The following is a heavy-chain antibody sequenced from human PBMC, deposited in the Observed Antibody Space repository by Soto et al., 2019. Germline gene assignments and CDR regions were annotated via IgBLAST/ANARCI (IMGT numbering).Heavy chain of an antibody. Sequence: GGSLRLSCAASGFTFSSYGMHWVRQAPGKGLEWVAVIWYDGSNKYYADSVKGRFTISRDNSKNTLYLQMNSLRAEDTAVYYCARDPHMTTVTIYIFDYWGQGTLVTVSS. V-gene: IGHV3-33*01. CDR3: ARDPHMTTVTIYIFDY. CDR2: IWYDGSNK. D-gene: IGHD4-17*01. CDR1: GFTFSSYG. J-gene: IGHJ4*02.